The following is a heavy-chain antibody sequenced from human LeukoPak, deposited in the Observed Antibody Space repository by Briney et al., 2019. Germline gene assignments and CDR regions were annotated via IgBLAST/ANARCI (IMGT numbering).Heavy chain of an antibody. V-gene: IGHV4-59*12. J-gene: IGHJ4*02. CDR3: ASQGFDY. CDR1: GGFISNYY. CDR2: LYNSGHT. Sequence: PSETLSLTCTVSGGFISNYYWSWSRQPPGKGLEWIGYLYNSGHTNYNPSLKSRVTMSVDTSKNQFSLRLSSVTAADTAVYYCASQGFDYWGQGTLVTVSS.